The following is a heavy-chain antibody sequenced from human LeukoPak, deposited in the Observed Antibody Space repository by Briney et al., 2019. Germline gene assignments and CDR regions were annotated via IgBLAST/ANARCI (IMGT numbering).Heavy chain of an antibody. D-gene: IGHD5-24*01. V-gene: IGHV4-34*01. CDR1: GGSFSGYY. CDR2: INHSGST. J-gene: IGHJ4*02. CDR3: ATGVRWTKFDY. Sequence: SETLSLTCAVYGGSFSGYYWSWIRQPPGKGLEWIGEINHSGSTNYNPSLKSRDTISVDTSKNQFSLKLSSVTAADTAVYYCATGVRWTKFDYWGQGTLVTVSS.